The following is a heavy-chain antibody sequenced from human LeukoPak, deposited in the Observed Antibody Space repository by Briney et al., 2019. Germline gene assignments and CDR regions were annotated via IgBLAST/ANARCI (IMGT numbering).Heavy chain of an antibody. V-gene: IGHV1-69*05. J-gene: IGHJ6*03. CDR3: ARILRRYYDSSGYYYYYYYYMDV. Sequence: ASVKVSCKASGGTFSSYAISWVRQAPGQGLEWMGRIIPIFGTANYAQKFQGRVTITRNTSISTAYMELSSLRSEDTAVYYCARILRRYYDSSGYYYYYYYYMDVWGKGTTVTVSS. CDR2: IIPIFGTA. CDR1: GGTFSSYA. D-gene: IGHD3-22*01.